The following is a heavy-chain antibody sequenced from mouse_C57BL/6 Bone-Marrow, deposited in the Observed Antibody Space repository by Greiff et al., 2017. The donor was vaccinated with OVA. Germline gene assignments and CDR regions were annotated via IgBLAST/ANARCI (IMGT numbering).Heavy chain of an antibody. CDR2: IYPRSGNT. J-gene: IGHJ3*01. CDR1: GYTFTSYG. D-gene: IGHD1-1*01. CDR3: ARRTSYYYGSSLAY. V-gene: IGHV1-81*01. Sequence: QLQQSGAELARPGASVKLSCKASGYTFTSYGISWVKQRTGQGLEWIGEIYPRSGNTYYNEKFKGKATLTADKSSSTAYMELRSLTSEDSAVYFCARRTSYYYGSSLAYWGQGTLVTVSA.